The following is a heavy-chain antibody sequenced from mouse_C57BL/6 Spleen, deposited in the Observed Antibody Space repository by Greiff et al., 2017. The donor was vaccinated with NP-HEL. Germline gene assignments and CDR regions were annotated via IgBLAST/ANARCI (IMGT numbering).Heavy chain of an antibody. CDR2: IDPENGDT. V-gene: IGHV14-4*01. CDR1: GFNIKDDY. J-gene: IGHJ4*01. Sequence: EVMLVESGAELVRPGASVKLSCTASGFNIKDDYMHWVKQRPEQGLEWIGWIDPENGDTEYASKFQGKATITADTSSNTAYLQLSSLTSEDTAVYYCTTDYYGSSPGAMDYWGQGTSVTVSS. D-gene: IGHD1-1*01. CDR3: TTDYYGSSPGAMDY.